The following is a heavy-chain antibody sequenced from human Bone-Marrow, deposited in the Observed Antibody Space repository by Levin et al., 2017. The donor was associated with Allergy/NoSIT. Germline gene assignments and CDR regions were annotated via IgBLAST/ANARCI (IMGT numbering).Heavy chain of an antibody. CDR3: AREPPEYLPPASITMVRGVIITGDYYGMDV. CDR2: ISYDGSNK. Sequence: PGGSLRLSCAASGFTFSSYAMHWVRQAPGKGLEWVAVISYDGSNKYYADSVKGRFTISRDNSKNTLYLQMNSLRAEDTAVYYCAREPPEYLPPASITMVRGVIITGDYYGMDVWGQGTTVTVSS. V-gene: IGHV3-30-3*01. D-gene: IGHD3-10*01. J-gene: IGHJ6*02. CDR1: GFTFSSYA.